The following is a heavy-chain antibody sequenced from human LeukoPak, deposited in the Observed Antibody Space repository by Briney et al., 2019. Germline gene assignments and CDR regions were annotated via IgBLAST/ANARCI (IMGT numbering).Heavy chain of an antibody. Sequence: SETLPLTCTVSGDSISNYYWSWIRQPAGKGLEWIGRMYTSGATHYNPSLKSRATMSVDTSKNHLSLTLSSVTAADRAVYYCAREGPAASASMLFYYFMDVWGKGTTVTVSS. CDR1: GDSISNYY. J-gene: IGHJ6*03. CDR2: MYTSGAT. V-gene: IGHV4-4*07. D-gene: IGHD2-2*01. CDR3: AREGPAASASMLFYYFMDV.